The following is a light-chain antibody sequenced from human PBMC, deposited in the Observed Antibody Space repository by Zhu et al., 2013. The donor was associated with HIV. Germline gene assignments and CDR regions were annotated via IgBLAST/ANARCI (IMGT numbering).Light chain of an antibody. CDR3: HQRRNWPPYS. Sequence: DIVLTQSPATLSLSPGDRATLSCRASQNINNYLAWYQQKPGQAPRLLISDASDRATGIPGRFSGSGSGTDFSLTISSLEPEDCAIYYCHQRRNWPPYSFGQGTKVDI. J-gene: IGKJ2*03. CDR2: DAS. CDR1: QNINNY. V-gene: IGKV3-11*01.